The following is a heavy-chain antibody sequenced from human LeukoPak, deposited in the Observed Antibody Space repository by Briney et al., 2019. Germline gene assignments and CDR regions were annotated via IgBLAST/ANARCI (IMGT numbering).Heavy chain of an antibody. V-gene: IGHV3-30*01. CDR3: ARDGYSNYYYYYMDV. CDR1: GFTFSSYA. J-gene: IGHJ6*03. CDR2: ISYDGSNK. Sequence: PVRSLRLSCAASGFTFSSYAMHWVRQAPGKGLEWVAVISYDGSNKYYADSVKGRFTISRDNSKNTLYLQMNSLRAEDTAVYYCARDGYSNYYYYYMDVWGKGTTVTVSS. D-gene: IGHD5-24*01.